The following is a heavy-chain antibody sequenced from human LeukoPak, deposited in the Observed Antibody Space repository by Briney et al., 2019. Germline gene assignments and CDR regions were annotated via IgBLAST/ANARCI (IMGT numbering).Heavy chain of an antibody. Sequence: GGSLRLSCSASGFIFSSYAMHWVRQAPGKGLEDVSAISSNGGSTYYPDSVKGRFTISRDNSKNTLYLQMSSLRAEDTAVYYCVKASGHLWLDLEYWGQGTLVTVSS. D-gene: IGHD5-18*01. CDR3: VKASGHLWLDLEY. CDR2: ISSNGGST. J-gene: IGHJ4*02. CDR1: GFIFSSYA. V-gene: IGHV3-64D*06.